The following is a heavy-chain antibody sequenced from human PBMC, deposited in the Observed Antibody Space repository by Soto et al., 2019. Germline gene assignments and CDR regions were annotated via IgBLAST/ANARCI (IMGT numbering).Heavy chain of an antibody. V-gene: IGHV4-34*01. D-gene: IGHD3-3*01. CDR2: INHSGST. CDR1: GGSFSGYY. Sequence: SETLSLTCAVYGGSFSGYYWSWIRQPPGKGLEWIGEINHSGSTNYNPSLKSRVTISVDTSKNQFSLKLSSVTAADTAVYYCARDTKLGVVTDYWGQGTLITVSS. CDR3: ARDTKLGVVTDY. J-gene: IGHJ4*02.